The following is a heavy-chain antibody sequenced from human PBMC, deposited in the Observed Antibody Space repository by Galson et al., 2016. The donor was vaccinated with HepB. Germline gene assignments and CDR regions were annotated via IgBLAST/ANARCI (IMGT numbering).Heavy chain of an antibody. D-gene: IGHD1-26*01. CDR2: ISWNSASI. Sequence: SLRLSCAASGFTFDDYAMHWVRQAPGKGLEWVSGISWNSASIAYADSVKGRFTMSRDNAKNSLYLQMNSLRAEDTALYYCVKEYSGTYQLDYWGQGTLVTVSS. CDR1: GFTFDDYA. J-gene: IGHJ4*02. CDR3: VKEYSGTYQLDY. V-gene: IGHV3-9*01.